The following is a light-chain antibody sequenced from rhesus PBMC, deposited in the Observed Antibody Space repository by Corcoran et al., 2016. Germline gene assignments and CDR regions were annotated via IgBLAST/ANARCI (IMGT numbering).Light chain of an antibody. J-gene: IGLJ1*01. CDR3: CSHTTSLTYI. CDR2: GVS. V-gene: IGLV2S7*01. CDR1: SSDIGGYNY. Sequence: QSAPTQPPSVSGSPGQSVTISCNGTSSDIGGYNYVSWYQQHPGKAPKLMIHGVSNRPSGVSDRFSGSKSGNTASLTISGLQAEDVADYYCCSHTTSLTYIFGAGTRLTVL.